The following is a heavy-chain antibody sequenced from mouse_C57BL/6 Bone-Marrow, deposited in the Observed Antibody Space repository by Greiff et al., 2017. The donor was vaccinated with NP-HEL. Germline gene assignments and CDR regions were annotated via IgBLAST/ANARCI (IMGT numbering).Heavy chain of an antibody. CDR1: GYTFTSYT. V-gene: IGHV1-4*01. J-gene: IGHJ3*01. CDR2: INPSSGYT. CDR3: ARGGGRSWFAY. Sequence: VQRVESGAELARPGASVKMSCKASGYTFTSYTMHWVKQRPGQGLEWIGYINPSSGYTKYNQKFKDKATLTADKSSSTAYMQLSSLTSEDSAVYYCARGGGRSWFAYWGQGTLVTVSA.